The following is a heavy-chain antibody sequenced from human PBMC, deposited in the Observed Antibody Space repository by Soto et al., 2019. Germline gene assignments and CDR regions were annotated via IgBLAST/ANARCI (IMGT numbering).Heavy chain of an antibody. CDR3: ARDFQTQNGCDP. CDR2: IYTGGAT. J-gene: IGHJ5*02. Sequence: PGGSLRLASVASGITVSTNYMSWVRQAPGKGLEWVAVIYTGGATYYADSVRGRFTISRDNSKNTLFLEMNNLRAEDTAMDYWARDFQTQNGCDP. CDR1: GITVSTNY. V-gene: IGHV3-66*01.